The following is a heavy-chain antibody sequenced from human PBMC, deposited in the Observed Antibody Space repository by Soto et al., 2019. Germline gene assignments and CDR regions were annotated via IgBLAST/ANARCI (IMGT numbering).Heavy chain of an antibody. CDR3: AKGFGNYWAFDY. J-gene: IGHJ4*02. D-gene: IGHD1-26*01. Sequence: ASETLSPTLTVSGGSLSNRYRSLIRQPPGKGLEWIGYIYYSDSINYNPSLKSRVIISVDTSNNQFSLSLNSVTAEDTAVYYCAKGFGNYWAFDYWGQGTLVTVSS. CDR2: IYYSDSI. CDR1: GGSLSNRY. V-gene: IGHV4-59*11.